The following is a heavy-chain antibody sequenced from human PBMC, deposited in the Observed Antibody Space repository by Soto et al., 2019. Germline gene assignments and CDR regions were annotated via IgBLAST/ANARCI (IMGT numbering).Heavy chain of an antibody. D-gene: IGHD3-22*01. CDR2: IYHSGST. J-gene: IGHJ5*02. Sequence: QLQLQESGSGLVKPSQTLSLTCAVSGGSISSGGYSWSWIRQPPGKGLEWIGYIYHSGSTYYNPSLNSRVTIAVDRSKNQFSLKLSSVTAADTAVYYCARSLYYYDSSGYVAWFDPWGQGTLVTVSS. V-gene: IGHV4-30-2*01. CDR3: ARSLYYYDSSGYVAWFDP. CDR1: GGSISSGGYS.